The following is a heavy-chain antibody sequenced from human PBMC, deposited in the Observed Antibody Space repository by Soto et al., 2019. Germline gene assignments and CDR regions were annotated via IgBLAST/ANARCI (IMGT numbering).Heavy chain of an antibody. V-gene: IGHV3-23*01. CDR1: GFSFSTYA. Sequence: GGSLRLSCAASGFSFSTYAMSWVRRAPGKGLEWVSGLTGSGGTTFYADSVRGRFTISSDNSKNTVYLQMNGLRAEDTALYYCARAPFRFGVLAQGSNLKYYHGMDVWGQGTAVTVSS. CDR2: LTGSGGTT. CDR3: ARAPFRFGVLAQGSNLKYYHGMDV. J-gene: IGHJ6*02. D-gene: IGHD3-3*01.